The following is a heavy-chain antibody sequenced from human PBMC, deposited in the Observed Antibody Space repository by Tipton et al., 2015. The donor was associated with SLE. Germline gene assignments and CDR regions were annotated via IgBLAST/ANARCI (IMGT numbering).Heavy chain of an antibody. Sequence: TLSLTCAVSGYSISSGYYWGWIRQPPGKGLEWIGSIYHSGSTYYNPSLKSRLTISVDTSKNQFSLKLSSVTAADTAVYYCARGDMTTVGPFFDYWGQGTLVNVSS. D-gene: IGHD4-23*01. V-gene: IGHV4-38-2*01. CDR2: IYHSGST. J-gene: IGHJ4*02. CDR3: ARGDMTTVGPFFDY. CDR1: GYSISSGYY.